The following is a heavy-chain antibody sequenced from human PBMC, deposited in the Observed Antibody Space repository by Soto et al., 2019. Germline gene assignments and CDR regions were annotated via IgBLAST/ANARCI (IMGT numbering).Heavy chain of an antibody. J-gene: IGHJ4*02. CDR2: IYYSGST. V-gene: IGHV4-59*01. CDR3: ARAATYYYDSSGYPVFDY. CDR1: GGSISSYY. Sequence: QVQLQESGPGLVKPSETLSLTCTVSGGSISSYYWSWIRQHPGKGLEWIGYIYYSGSTNYNPSLKSRVTISVDTSKNQFSMKLSSVTAADTAVYYCARAATYYYDSSGYPVFDYWGQGTLVTVSS. D-gene: IGHD3-22*01.